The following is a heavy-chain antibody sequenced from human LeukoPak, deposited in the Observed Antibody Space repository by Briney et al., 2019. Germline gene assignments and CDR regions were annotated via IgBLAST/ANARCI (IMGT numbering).Heavy chain of an antibody. CDR1: GYSFTSYW. V-gene: IGHV5-51*01. Sequence: GESLKISCKSSGYSFTSYWIGWVRQMPGKGLEWMGILYPGDSDPRYSPSFQGQVTISADRSITTAYLQWSSLKASDTAMYYCARLYLPYTSAWYGSALDIWGQGTMVTVSS. CDR3: ARLYLPYTSAWYGSALDI. D-gene: IGHD6-13*01. CDR2: LYPGDSDP. J-gene: IGHJ3*02.